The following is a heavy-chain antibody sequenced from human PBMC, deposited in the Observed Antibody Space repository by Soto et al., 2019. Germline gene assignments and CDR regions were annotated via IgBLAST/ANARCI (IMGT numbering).Heavy chain of an antibody. D-gene: IGHD4-4*01. CDR3: ARKEDGYSRLFDY. V-gene: IGHV4-39*01. J-gene: IGHJ4*02. CDR2: MFYSGTT. Sequence: QVQLQESGPGLVKPSETLSLTCTVSGVSINSRGYYWGWIRQPPGKGLEWIESMFYSGTTYYNPSLKSRITIAVDSSKNQFSLSLSSVTGADTAFYYCARKEDGYSRLFDYWGQGILVTVSS. CDR1: GVSINSRGYY.